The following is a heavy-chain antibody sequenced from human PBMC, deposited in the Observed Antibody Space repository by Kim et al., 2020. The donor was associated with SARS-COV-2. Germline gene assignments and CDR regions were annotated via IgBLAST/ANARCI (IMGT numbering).Heavy chain of an antibody. CDR2: ISSSSSTI. Sequence: GGSLRLSCAASGFTFSSNSMNWVRQAPGKGLEWVSYISSSSSTIYYADSVKGRFTISRDNAKNSLYLQMNSLRDEDTAVYYCAGEGYCSGGCCSFGAYYYYGMDVWGQGTTVTVS. D-gene: IGHD2-15*01. CDR3: AGEGYCSGGCCSFGAYYYYGMDV. CDR1: GFTFSSNS. J-gene: IGHJ6*02. V-gene: IGHV3-48*02.